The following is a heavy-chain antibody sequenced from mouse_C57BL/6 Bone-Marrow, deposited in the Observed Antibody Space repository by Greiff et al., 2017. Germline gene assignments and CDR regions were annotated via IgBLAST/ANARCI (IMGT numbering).Heavy chain of an antibody. CDR1: GFTFSSYT. J-gene: IGHJ3*01. CDR3: ARQIYYGGFAY. CDR2: ISGGGGNT. D-gene: IGHD1-1*01. V-gene: IGHV5-9*01. Sequence: EVQLVESGGGLVKPGGSLKLSCAASGFTFSSYTMSWVRQTPEKRLEWVATISGGGGNTYYPDSVKGRFTISRDNAKNTLYLQMSSLRSEDTALYYCARQIYYGGFAYWGQGTLVTVSA.